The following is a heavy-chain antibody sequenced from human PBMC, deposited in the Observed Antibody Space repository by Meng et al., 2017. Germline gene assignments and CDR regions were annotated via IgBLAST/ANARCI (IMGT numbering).Heavy chain of an antibody. CDR1: GYSFTSYW. CDR3: ARSEGAVAASDPFDY. V-gene: IGHV5-51*01. CDR2: IYPGDSDT. J-gene: IGHJ4*02. D-gene: IGHD6-19*01. Sequence: KVSCKGSGYSFTSYWIGWVRQRPGKGLEWMGIIYPGDSDTRYSPSFQGQVTISADKSISTAYLQWSSLKASDTAMYYCARSEGAVAASDPFDYWGQGTLVTVSS.